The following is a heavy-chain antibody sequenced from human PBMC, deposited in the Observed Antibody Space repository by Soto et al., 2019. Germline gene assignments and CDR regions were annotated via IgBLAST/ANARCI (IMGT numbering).Heavy chain of an antibody. D-gene: IGHD1-26*01. J-gene: IGHJ6*02. Sequence: QVQLQESGAGLVKPSQTLSLTCTVSGGSMNSGDSYWTWIRQHPGKGLEWIGDIYYSGRTNYNPSLESRVTISVGTSMNQFSLRLSSVSATDTAVYYCVRTLIGSYYGNYYYYGMDVWGQGTTVSVSS. CDR2: IYYSGRT. V-gene: IGHV4-31*03. CDR3: VRTLIGSYYGNYYYYGMDV. CDR1: GGSMNSGDSY.